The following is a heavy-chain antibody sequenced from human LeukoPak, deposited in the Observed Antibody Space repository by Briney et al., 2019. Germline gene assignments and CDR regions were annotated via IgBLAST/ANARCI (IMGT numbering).Heavy chain of an antibody. CDR2: INHSGST. CDR3: AARFTIFGVVIPY. V-gene: IGHV4-34*01. CDR1: GGSFSGYY. D-gene: IGHD3-3*01. J-gene: IGHJ4*02. Sequence: SETLSLTCAVYGGSFSGYYWSWIRQPPGKGLEWIGEINHSGSTNYNPSLKSRVTISVDTSKNQFSLKLSPVTAADTAVYYCAARFTIFGVVIPYWGQGTLVTVSS.